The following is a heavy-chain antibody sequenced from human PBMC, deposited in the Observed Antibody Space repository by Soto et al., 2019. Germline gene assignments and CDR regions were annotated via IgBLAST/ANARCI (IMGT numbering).Heavy chain of an antibody. CDR3: ARDGRGGYDLAPPLYYYYYYMDV. D-gene: IGHD3-16*01. CDR2: ISSSSSYI. J-gene: IGHJ6*03. Sequence: GGSLRLSCAASGFTFSSYSMNWVRQAPGKGLEWVSSISSSSSYIYYADSVKGRFTISRDNAKNSLYLQMNSLRAGDTAVYYCARDGRGGYDLAPPLYYYYYYMDVWGKGTTVTVSS. CDR1: GFTFSSYS. V-gene: IGHV3-21*01.